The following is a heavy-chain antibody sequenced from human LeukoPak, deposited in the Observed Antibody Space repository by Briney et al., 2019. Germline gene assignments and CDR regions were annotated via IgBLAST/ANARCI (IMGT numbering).Heavy chain of an antibody. J-gene: IGHJ5*02. CDR3: AKELYCSSTSCAQFDP. V-gene: IGHV3-23*01. Sequence: GGSLRLSCVASGLTFSSYAMNWVRQAPGKGLEWVSVISTSGGSTYYADSVKGRFTISRDNSKNTLYLQMNSLRAEDTAIYYCAKELYCSSTSCAQFDPWGQGTLVTVSS. CDR1: GLTFSSYA. D-gene: IGHD2-2*01. CDR2: ISTSGGST.